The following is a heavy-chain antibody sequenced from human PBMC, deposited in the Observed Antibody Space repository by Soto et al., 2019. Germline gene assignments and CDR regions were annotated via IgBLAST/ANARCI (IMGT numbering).Heavy chain of an antibody. J-gene: IGHJ4*01. Sequence: SQTLSLTCAVTGSSVSSNIAGWSCVRQSPSRGLEWLGRTYYRSKWYYEYAVSVRGRITINPDTSKNQYSLQLNSVTPEDTAVYFCARGEQYSGRIFDYRGQGTLVTVPQ. CDR3: ARGEQYSGRIFDY. CDR1: GSSVSSNIAG. D-gene: IGHD1-26*01. CDR2: TYYRSKWYY. V-gene: IGHV6-1*01.